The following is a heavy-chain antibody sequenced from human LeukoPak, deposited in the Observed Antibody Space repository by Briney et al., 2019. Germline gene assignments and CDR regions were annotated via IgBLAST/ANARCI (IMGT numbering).Heavy chain of an antibody. D-gene: IGHD2-8*01. CDR3: ARGLVCTNGVCYMGAGAFDI. CDR2: MNPNSGNT. CDR1: GYSFTSYG. J-gene: IGHJ3*02. Sequence: ASVKVSCKASGYSFTSYGISWVRQAPGQGLEWMGWMNPNSGNTGYAQKFQGRVTITRNTSISTAYMELSSLRSEDTAVYYCARGLVCTNGVCYMGAGAFDIWGQGTMVTVSS. V-gene: IGHV1-8*03.